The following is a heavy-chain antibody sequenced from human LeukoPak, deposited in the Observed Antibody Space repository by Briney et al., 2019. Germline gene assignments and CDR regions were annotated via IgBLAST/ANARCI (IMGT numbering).Heavy chain of an antibody. CDR3: AKDRHPARTDGYYFDY. J-gene: IGHJ4*02. Sequence: GRSLRLSCAASAFTFRTYGMHWVRQAPGKGLEWVAVISYDANNKNYADSVKGRFPISRDNSKNTLYLQMNSLRAEDTAVYYCAKDRHPARTDGYYFDYWGQGTLVTVSS. CDR1: AFTFRTYG. CDR2: ISYDANNK. V-gene: IGHV3-30*18. D-gene: IGHD1-14*01.